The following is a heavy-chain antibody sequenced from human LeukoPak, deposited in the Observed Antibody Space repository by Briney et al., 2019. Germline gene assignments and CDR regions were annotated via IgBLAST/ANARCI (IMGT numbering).Heavy chain of an antibody. V-gene: IGHV4-59*01. J-gene: IGHJ6*02. CDR3: ARDHRNSLVSDYGMDV. CDR1: GGSISSYY. D-gene: IGHD1-14*01. CDR2: IYYSGST. Sequence: SETLSLTCTVSGGSISSYYWSWIRQPPGKGLEWRGYIYYSGSTNYNPSLKSRVTISVDTSKNQFSLKLSSVTAADTAVYYCARDHRNSLVSDYGMDVWGQGTTVTVSS.